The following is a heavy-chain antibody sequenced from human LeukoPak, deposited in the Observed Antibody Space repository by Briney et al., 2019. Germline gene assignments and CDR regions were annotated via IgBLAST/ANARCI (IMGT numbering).Heavy chain of an antibody. Sequence: GTSLRLSCAASGFTFSNYAMSWVRQAPGKRLEWVSAITGSDGTTYYADSVKGRFTISRDNSKNTLYLQMNSLRVEDTAVYYCAQWEDYDILTGYYVSDYWGQGTLVTVSS. CDR1: GFTFSNYA. CDR2: ITGSDGTT. D-gene: IGHD3-9*01. V-gene: IGHV3-23*01. CDR3: AQWEDYDILTGYYVSDY. J-gene: IGHJ4*02.